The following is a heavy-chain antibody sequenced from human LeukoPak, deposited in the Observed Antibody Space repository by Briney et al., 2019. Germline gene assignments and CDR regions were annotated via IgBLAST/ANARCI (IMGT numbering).Heavy chain of an antibody. Sequence: SETLSLTCTVSGGSISSYCWNWIRQPPGKGLEWIGYIYYSGSTNYNPSLKSRVTISVDTSKNQFSLKLSSVTAADTAVYYCARAYSSNWYEYNWFDPWGQGTLVTVSS. CDR3: ARAYSSNWYEYNWFDP. CDR2: IYYSGST. CDR1: GGSISSYC. J-gene: IGHJ5*02. V-gene: IGHV4-59*01. D-gene: IGHD6-13*01.